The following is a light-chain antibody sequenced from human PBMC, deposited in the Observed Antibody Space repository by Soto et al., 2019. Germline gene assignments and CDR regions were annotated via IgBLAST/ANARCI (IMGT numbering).Light chain of an antibody. Sequence: QSVLTQPASVSGSPGQSITLSCAGTMRDIGASNRVSWYQQHPGKAPRLIFDEVRHRPSGIPLRFSASKSGNTASLTISGLQAADDAHYYCSYFTSKSNLIFGGGTQLTVL. CDR3: SYFTSKSNLI. CDR1: MRDIGASNR. V-gene: IGLV2-14*03. CDR2: EVR. J-gene: IGLJ7*01.